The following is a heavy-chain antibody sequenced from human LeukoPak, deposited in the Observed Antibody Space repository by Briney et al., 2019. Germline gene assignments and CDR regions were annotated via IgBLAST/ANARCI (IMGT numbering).Heavy chain of an antibody. Sequence: GRSLRLSCAASGFTFSSYNMHWVRQAPGKGLEWLAGITSHGRAKYYADSVTGRFTVSRENSNNTLYLQVSSLRADDTAVYYCAREVHTSGLYYFDYWGQGTLVTVSS. D-gene: IGHD3-22*01. CDR2: ITSHGRAK. V-gene: IGHV3-30*04. J-gene: IGHJ4*02. CDR1: GFTFSSYN. CDR3: AREVHTSGLYYFDY.